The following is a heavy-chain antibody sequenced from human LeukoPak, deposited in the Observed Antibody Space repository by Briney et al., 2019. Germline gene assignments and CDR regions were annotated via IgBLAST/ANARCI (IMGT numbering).Heavy chain of an antibody. V-gene: IGHV3-33*01. Sequence: GRSLRLSCAASGFTFSSYGMHWVRQAPGKGLEWVAVIWYDGSNKYYADSVKGRFTISRDNSKNTLHLQMNSLRAEDTAVYYCASVAVAGTDYNFDYWGQGTLVTVSS. CDR2: IWYDGSNK. CDR3: ASVAVAGTDYNFDY. D-gene: IGHD6-19*01. CDR1: GFTFSSYG. J-gene: IGHJ4*02.